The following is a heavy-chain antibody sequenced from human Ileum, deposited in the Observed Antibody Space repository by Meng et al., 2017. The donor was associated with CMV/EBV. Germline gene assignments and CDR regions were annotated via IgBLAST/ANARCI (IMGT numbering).Heavy chain of an antibody. CDR2: IHYSEIT. V-gene: IGHV4-30-4*08. D-gene: IGHD1-1*01. CDR1: GDSISTNSHY. Sequence: QVQLQESGPGLVKPPETLSLTCTVSGDSISTNSHYWGWIRQPPGKGLEYIGYIHYSEITHYNPSLKSRVSISVDASKNQFSLKVTSVTAADTAVYFCARGGNANEFYYWGQGALVTVSS. CDR3: ARGGNANEFYY. J-gene: IGHJ4*02.